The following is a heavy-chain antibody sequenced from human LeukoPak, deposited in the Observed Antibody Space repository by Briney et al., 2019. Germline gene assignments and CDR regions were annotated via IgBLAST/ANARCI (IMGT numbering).Heavy chain of an antibody. V-gene: IGHV3-48*02. Sequence: QSGGSLRLSCAASGFTFSSYSMNWVRQAPGKGLEWISYISLSSGTIYYADSVKGRFTISRDNGKNSLYVQMNSLRDEDTAVYYCARDRGYCSGGSCYTYYFDYWGQGTLVTVSS. CDR3: ARDRGYCSGGSCYTYYFDY. D-gene: IGHD2-15*01. CDR2: ISLSSGTI. CDR1: GFTFSSYS. J-gene: IGHJ4*02.